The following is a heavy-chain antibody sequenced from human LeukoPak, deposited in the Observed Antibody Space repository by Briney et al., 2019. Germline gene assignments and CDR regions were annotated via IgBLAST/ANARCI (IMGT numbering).Heavy chain of an antibody. V-gene: IGHV1-2*02. Sequence: ASVKVSCKASGYTFTGYYMHWVRQAPGQGLEWMGWINPNSGGTNYAQKFQGRVTMTRDTSISTAYMELSRLRSDDTAVYYCARWPQLTKGGFDYWGQGTLVTVSS. CDR1: GYTFTGYY. CDR3: ARWPQLTKGGFDY. D-gene: IGHD3-16*01. J-gene: IGHJ4*02. CDR2: INPNSGGT.